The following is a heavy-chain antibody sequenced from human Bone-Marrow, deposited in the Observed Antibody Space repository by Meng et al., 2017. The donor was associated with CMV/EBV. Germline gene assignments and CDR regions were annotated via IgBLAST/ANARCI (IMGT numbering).Heavy chain of an antibody. D-gene: IGHD2-2*01. Sequence: GGSLRLSCAASGFTFSSYWMSWVRQAPGKGLEWVANIKQDGSEKYYVDSVKGRFTISRDNAKNSLYLQMNSLRAEDTAVYYCARERESVVVPVSLQEGFDPWGQGNLVTVSS. V-gene: IGHV3-7*01. CDR1: GFTFSSYW. CDR2: IKQDGSEK. J-gene: IGHJ5*02. CDR3: ARERESVVVPVSLQEGFDP.